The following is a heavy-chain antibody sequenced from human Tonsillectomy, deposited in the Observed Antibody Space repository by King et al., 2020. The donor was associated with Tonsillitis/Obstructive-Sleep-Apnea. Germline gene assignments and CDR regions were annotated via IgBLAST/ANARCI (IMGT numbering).Heavy chain of an antibody. D-gene: IGHD5-12*01. Sequence: QLVQSGAEVKKPGASVKVSCKASGYTFTSYGISWVRQAPGQGLEWMGWISAYNGNRNYAQKFQGRVTMTTDTSTSTAYMELRSLRSDDTAVYYCARDPLRGYSCYGLGSQFDSWGQGTLVTASS. CDR1: GYTFTSYG. CDR2: ISAYNGNR. J-gene: IGHJ4*02. V-gene: IGHV1-18*01. CDR3: ARDPLRGYSCYGLGSQFDS.